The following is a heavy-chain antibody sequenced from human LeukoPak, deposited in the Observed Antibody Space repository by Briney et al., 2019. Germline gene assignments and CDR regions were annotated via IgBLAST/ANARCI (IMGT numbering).Heavy chain of an antibody. Sequence: PGGSLRLSCAASGFTFDDYAMHWVRHAPGKGLEWVSGISWNSGTKGYADSVKGRFTISRDNAKNSLYLQMNSLRGEDAALYYCAVLHYYAMDVWGQGTTVTVSS. J-gene: IGHJ6*02. CDR3: AVLHYYAMDV. CDR1: GFTFDDYA. D-gene: IGHD2-8*01. CDR2: ISWNSGTK. V-gene: IGHV3-9*01.